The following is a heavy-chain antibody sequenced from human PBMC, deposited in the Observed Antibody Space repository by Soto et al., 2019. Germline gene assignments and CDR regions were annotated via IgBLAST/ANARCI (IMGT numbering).Heavy chain of an antibody. J-gene: IGHJ6*02. CDR2: ISSSSSTI. V-gene: IGHV3-48*02. CDR3: ARVPRNDFWSGYDYYYYGMDV. CDR1: GFTFSSYS. D-gene: IGHD3-3*01. Sequence: PGGSLRLSCAASGFTFSSYSMNWVRQAPGKGLEWVSYISSSSSTIYYADSVKGRFTISRDNAKNSLYLQMNSLRDEDTAVYYCARVPRNDFWSGYDYYYYGMDVWRQGTTVTVSS.